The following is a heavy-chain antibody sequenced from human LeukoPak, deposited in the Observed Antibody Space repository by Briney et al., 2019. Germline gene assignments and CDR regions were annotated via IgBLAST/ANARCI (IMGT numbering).Heavy chain of an antibody. J-gene: IGHJ5*02. CDR3: ARDRVPAT. CDR1: GFTFSSYS. Sequence: PGGSLRLSCAASGFTFSSYSMNWVRQAPGKGLEWVSYITSSGSTIYYADSVKGRFTISRDNAKNSLFLQMNSLRADDTAVYYCARDRVPATWGQGTLVTVSS. V-gene: IGHV3-48*01. CDR2: ITSSGSTI.